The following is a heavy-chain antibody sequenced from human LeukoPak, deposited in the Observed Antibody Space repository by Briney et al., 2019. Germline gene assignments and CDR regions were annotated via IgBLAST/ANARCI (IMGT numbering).Heavy chain of an antibody. D-gene: IGHD1-26*01. CDR2: INPNSGGT. CDR3: ARDLTSGSSLDY. J-gene: IGHJ4*02. CDR1: GYTFTSYG. V-gene: IGHV1-2*06. Sequence: ASVKVSCKASGYTFTSYGISWVRQAPGQGLGWMGRINPNSGGTNYAQKFQGRVTMTRDTSISTAYMELSRLRSDDTAVYYCARDLTSGSSLDYWGQGTLVTVSS.